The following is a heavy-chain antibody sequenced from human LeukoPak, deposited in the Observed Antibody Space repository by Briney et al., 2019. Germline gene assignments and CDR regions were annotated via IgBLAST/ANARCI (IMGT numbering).Heavy chain of an antibody. V-gene: IGHV3-48*04. Sequence: PGGSLRLSCAASGFTFSCYAMSWVPQAPGKGLEWVSYISSSCSTIYYADSVKGRFTISRDNAKNSLYLQMNSLRAEDTAVYYCARVYVRGYWGQGTLVTVSS. J-gene: IGHJ4*02. D-gene: IGHD2-8*01. CDR3: ARVYVRGY. CDR2: ISSSCSTI. CDR1: GFTFSCYA.